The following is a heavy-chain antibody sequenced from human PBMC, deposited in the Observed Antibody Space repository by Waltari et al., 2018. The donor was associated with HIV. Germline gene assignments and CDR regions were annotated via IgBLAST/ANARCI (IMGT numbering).Heavy chain of an antibody. CDR1: ADTFSSYT. CDR2: FIPILDLS. V-gene: IGHV1-69*02. Sequence: QVKLVQSGAEVQKPGSSVRVSGKDSADTFSSYTSNRVRPAPGQGLEWMGRFIPILDLSNSAQKFQDRVTIMADKSTNTAYMDLSSLTSEDTAVYYCARGKGYYGMDVWGQGTTVTVSS. CDR3: ARGKGYYGMDV. J-gene: IGHJ6*02.